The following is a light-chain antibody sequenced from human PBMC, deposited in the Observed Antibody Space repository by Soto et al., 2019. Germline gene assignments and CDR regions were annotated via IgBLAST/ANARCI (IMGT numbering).Light chain of an antibody. CDR2: GAS. CDR1: RTISAS. Sequence: VMTQSPDTLSVSPGERAILSCRASRTISASLAWYRQKPGQAPRLLVHGASTRAPDIPARFSGGGSGTEFTLTISSLQSEEFAIYYCQHYYTGPKTFGQGTRVAVK. CDR3: QHYYTGPKT. J-gene: IGKJ1*01. V-gene: IGKV3-15*01.